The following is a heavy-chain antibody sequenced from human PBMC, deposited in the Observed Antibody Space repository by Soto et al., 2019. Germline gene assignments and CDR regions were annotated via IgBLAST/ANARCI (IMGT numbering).Heavy chain of an antibody. CDR2: ISGSGGST. D-gene: IGHD6-6*01. Sequence: GGSLRLSCAASGFTFSSYAMSWVRQAPGKGLEWVSAISGSGGSTYYADSVKGRFTISRDNSKNTLYLQMNSLRAEDTAVYYCAKSGAEYRSSVGYYGMDVWGQGTTVTVSS. CDR3: AKSGAEYRSSVGYYGMDV. CDR1: GFTFSSYA. V-gene: IGHV3-23*01. J-gene: IGHJ6*02.